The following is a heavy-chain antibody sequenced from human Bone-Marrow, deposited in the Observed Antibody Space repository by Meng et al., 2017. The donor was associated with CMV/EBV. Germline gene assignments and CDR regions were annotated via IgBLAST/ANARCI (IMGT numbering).Heavy chain of an antibody. D-gene: IGHD2-8*01. CDR2: ITDSGGTT. CDR3: AKVLYGILRGNFDH. CDR1: GFTFNTYA. V-gene: IGHV3-23*01. J-gene: IGHJ4*02. Sequence: GGSLRLSCAASGFTFNTYAMSWVRQAPGKGLEWVSGITDSGGTTYYADSVRGRFTISRDNSKNTRYLQMNSLRGEDTAVYFCAKVLYGILRGNFDHWGQGTLVTVSS.